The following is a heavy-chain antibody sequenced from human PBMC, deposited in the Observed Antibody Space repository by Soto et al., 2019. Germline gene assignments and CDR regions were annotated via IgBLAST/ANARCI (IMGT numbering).Heavy chain of an antibody. CDR1: GFTFSSYA. J-gene: IGHJ5*02. CDR2: ISYDGSNK. CDR3: ARAPPGPFIVYWFDP. D-gene: IGHD1-26*01. Sequence: GGSLRLSSAASGFTFSSYAMHWVRQAPGKGLEWVAVISYDGSNKYYADSVKGRFTISRDNSKNTLYLQMNSLRAEDTAVYYCARAPPGPFIVYWFDPWGQGTLVTVSS. V-gene: IGHV3-30-3*01.